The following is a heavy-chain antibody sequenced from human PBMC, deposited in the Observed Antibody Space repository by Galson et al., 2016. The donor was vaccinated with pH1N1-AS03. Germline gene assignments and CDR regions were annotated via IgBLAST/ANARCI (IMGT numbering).Heavy chain of an antibody. CDR2: ISSSGGST. Sequence: PLRLSCAASGFTFSRNAMYWVRQAPGKGLEFVSAISSSGGSTYYANSVKDRFTISRDNSKNMLYLQMGSLRAEDKAVYYCVRGDPVTAGGTGCDYWGQGTLVTVSS. D-gene: IGHD6-13*01. CDR3: VRGDPVTAGGTGCDY. J-gene: IGHJ4*02. V-gene: IGHV3-64*01. CDR1: GFTFSRNA.